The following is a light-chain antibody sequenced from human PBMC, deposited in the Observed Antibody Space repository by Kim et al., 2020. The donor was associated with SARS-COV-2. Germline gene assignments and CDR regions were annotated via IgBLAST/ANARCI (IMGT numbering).Light chain of an antibody. CDR1: KLGDRY. J-gene: IGLJ1*01. V-gene: IGLV3-1*01. Sequence: VSPGQTASITCTGDKLGDRYACWYQQKPGQSPVLVIYQYTKRPSGIPERFSGSNSGNTATLTISGTQAMDEADYYCQAWDSSTYVFGTGTKVTVL. CDR2: QYT. CDR3: QAWDSSTYV.